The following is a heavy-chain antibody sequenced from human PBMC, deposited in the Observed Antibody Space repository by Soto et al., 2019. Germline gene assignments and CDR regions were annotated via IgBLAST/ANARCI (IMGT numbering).Heavy chain of an antibody. Sequence: EVQLVESGGGLIQPGGSLRLSCAASGFTVSSNYMSWVRQAPGKGLEWVSVIYSGGSTYYADSVKGRFTISRDNSKNTLYLQMNSLRAEDTAVYYCARTERVDNYYFDYWGQGTLVTVSS. D-gene: IGHD1-1*01. CDR2: IYSGGST. J-gene: IGHJ4*02. CDR3: ARTERVDNYYFDY. CDR1: GFTVSSNY. V-gene: IGHV3-53*01.